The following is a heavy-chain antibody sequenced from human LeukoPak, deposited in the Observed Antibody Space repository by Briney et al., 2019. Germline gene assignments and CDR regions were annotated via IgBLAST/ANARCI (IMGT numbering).Heavy chain of an antibody. CDR2: ISAYNGNT. D-gene: IGHD3-22*01. V-gene: IGHV1-18*01. CDR1: RYTFTSYG. CDR3: AREMVSHRNYYDSSGYPTPIDY. J-gene: IGHJ4*02. Sequence: ASVTVSCKGSRYTFTSYGISWVRQAPGQGLEWMGWISAYNGNTNYAQKLQGRVTMTTDTSTSTAYMELRSLRSDDTAVYYCAREMVSHRNYYDSSGYPTPIDYWGQGTLVTVSS.